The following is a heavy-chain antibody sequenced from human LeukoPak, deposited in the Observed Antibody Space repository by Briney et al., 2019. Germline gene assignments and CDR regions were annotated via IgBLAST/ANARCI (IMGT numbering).Heavy chain of an antibody. V-gene: IGHV4-39*01. CDR3: VRQKITTSDY. Sequence: SETLSLTCTVSGGSISSSSYYWGWIRQPPGKGLEWIGSIFYSGSTYYNPSLKSRVTISVDTSKNQFSLQLSSVTAADTAVYYCVRQKITTSDYWGQGSMVTVSS. J-gene: IGHJ4*02. CDR1: GGSISSSSYY. D-gene: IGHD4-11*01. CDR2: IFYSGST.